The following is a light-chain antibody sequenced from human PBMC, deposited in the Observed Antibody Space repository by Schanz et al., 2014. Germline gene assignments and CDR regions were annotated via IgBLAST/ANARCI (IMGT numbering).Light chain of an antibody. V-gene: IGKV3-20*01. CDR1: QSISTY. CDR2: DAS. J-gene: IGKJ5*01. CDR3: QQYGRSPII. Sequence: EIVLTQSPGTLSLSPGERATLSCRASQSISTYLAWYQHKPGQGPRLLISDASNRATGTPARFSGSGSGTDFTLTISRLEPDDFAVYYCQQYGRSPIIFGQGTRLEIK.